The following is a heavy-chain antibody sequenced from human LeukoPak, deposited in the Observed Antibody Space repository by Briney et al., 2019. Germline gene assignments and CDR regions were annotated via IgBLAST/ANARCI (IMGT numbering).Heavy chain of an antibody. CDR1: GGSFSGYY. Sequence: EPSETLSLTCAVYGGSFSGYYWSWIRQPPGKRLDWIREINHSGSINYNPSLKSRITISVDTSKNQFSLKLSSVTAADTAVYYCARHRFGELLHFDLWGCGTLVTVSS. CDR3: ARHRFGELLHFDL. V-gene: IGHV4-34*01. J-gene: IGHJ2*01. CDR2: INHSGSI. D-gene: IGHD3-10*01.